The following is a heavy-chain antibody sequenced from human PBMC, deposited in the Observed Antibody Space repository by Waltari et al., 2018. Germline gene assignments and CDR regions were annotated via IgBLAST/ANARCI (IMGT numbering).Heavy chain of an antibody. CDR3: ASGSDWDFDY. CDR1: GGSISSHY. V-gene: IGHV4-59*11. Sequence: QVQLQESGPGLVKPSETLSLTCTVSGGSISSHYWSWIRQPTGTGLEWIGYSYYSGSTNYNPARKSRATISVDTSKHQFSLKLSSVTAADTAVYYCASGSDWDFDYWGQGTLVTVSS. CDR2: SYYSGST. D-gene: IGHD1-26*01. J-gene: IGHJ4*02.